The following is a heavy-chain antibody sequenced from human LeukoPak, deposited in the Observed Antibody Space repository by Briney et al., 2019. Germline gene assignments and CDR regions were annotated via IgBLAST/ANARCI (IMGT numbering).Heavy chain of an antibody. J-gene: IGHJ4*02. D-gene: IGHD3-3*01. V-gene: IGHV4-4*07. CDR3: ARVNFWSGYPTFDY. CDR2: VHNSIYNGDTT. CDR1: GVSISRNY. Sequence: SETLSLTCDVSGVSISRNYWSWIRQPAGKGLEWIGRVHNSIYNGDTTNYNPSLEGRVTMSIDMSKNQFSQNLTSVTAADTAIYYCARVNFWSGYPTFDYWGQGTLVTVSS.